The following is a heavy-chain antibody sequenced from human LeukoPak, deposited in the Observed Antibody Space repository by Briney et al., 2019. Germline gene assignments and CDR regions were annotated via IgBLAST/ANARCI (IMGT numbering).Heavy chain of an antibody. CDR2: IYYSGST. V-gene: IGHV4-31*03. D-gene: IGHD6-13*01. Sequence: KTSETLSLTCTVSGGSISSGGYYWSWLRQHPGKGLEWIGYIYYSGSTYYNPSLKSRVTISVDTSKNQFSLKLSSVTAADTAVYYCARASIAAAGTGLFDYWGQGTLVTVSS. CDR3: ARASIAAAGTGLFDY. J-gene: IGHJ4*02. CDR1: GGSISSGGYY.